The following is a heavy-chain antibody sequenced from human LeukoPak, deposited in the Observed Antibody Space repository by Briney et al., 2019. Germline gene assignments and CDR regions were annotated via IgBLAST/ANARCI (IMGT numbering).Heavy chain of an antibody. V-gene: IGHV4-39*01. D-gene: IGHD3-16*01. J-gene: IGHJ5*02. Sequence: IPSETLSLTCTVSGGSISSGGYYWSWIRQHPGKGLEWIGYIYYSGSTYYNPSLKSRVTISVDTSKNQFSLKLSSVTAAGTAIYYCVRHPLQAYAFDWFDPWGQRTLVTVSS. CDR1: GGSISSGGYY. CDR2: IYYSGST. CDR3: VRHPLQAYAFDWFDP.